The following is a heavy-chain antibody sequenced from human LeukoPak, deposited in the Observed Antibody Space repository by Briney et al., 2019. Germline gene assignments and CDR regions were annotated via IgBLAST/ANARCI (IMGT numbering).Heavy chain of an antibody. CDR2: IIPIFGTA. V-gene: IGHV1-69*05. D-gene: IGHD5-18*01. CDR3: ARYSPWIQPKDALDY. Sequence: ASVKVSCKASGGTFSSYAISWVRQAPGQGLEWMGGIIPIFGTANYAQKFQGRVTITTDESTSTAYMELSSLRSEDTAVYYCARYSPWIQPKDALDYWGQGTLDTVSS. CDR1: GGTFSSYA. J-gene: IGHJ4*02.